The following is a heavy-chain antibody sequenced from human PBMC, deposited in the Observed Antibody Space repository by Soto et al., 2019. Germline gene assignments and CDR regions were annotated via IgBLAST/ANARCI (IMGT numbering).Heavy chain of an antibody. J-gene: IGHJ4*02. V-gene: IGHV4-31*03. CDR3: ASTKTAPFDY. D-gene: IGHD2-2*01. CDR2: IYYSGST. CDR1: GGSINSGGYY. Sequence: SETLSLTCTVSGGSINSGGYYWTWIRQHPGKGLEWIGYIYYSGSTYYNPSLKSRVSISVDTSKNQFSLILSSVTAADTAVYYCASTKTAPFDYWGQGTLVTVSS.